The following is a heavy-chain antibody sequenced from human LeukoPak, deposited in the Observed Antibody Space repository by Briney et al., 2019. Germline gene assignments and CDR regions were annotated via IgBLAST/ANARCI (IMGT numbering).Heavy chain of an antibody. D-gene: IGHD2-2*01. V-gene: IGHV3-7*01. Sequence: LAGGSLRLSCAASRFTFSNYWMSWVRQAPGKGLEWVANIKQDGSEKYYVDSVKGRFTVSRDNAKNSLYLQMNSLRAEDTAVYYCARGSGNARGHYYIDVWGKGTRSPSP. J-gene: IGHJ6*03. CDR3: ARGSGNARGHYYIDV. CDR2: IKQDGSEK. CDR1: RFTFSNYW.